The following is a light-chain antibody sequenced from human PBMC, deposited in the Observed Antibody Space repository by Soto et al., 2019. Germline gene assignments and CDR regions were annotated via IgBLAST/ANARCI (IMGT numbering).Light chain of an antibody. Sequence: QSALTQPASVSGSPGQSIAISCTGSSSDIGAYNYVSWYQLHPGKAPTLIISGVTNRPSGVSDRCSGSKSGNTASLTISGLQAEDEDYYYCSSYTSSTTLFGGGTKVTVL. CDR3: SSYTSSTTL. V-gene: IGLV2-14*03. CDR2: GVT. CDR1: SSDIGAYNY. J-gene: IGLJ2*01.